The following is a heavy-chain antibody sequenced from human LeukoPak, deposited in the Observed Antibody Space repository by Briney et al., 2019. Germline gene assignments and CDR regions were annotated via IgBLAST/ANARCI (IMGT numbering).Heavy chain of an antibody. CDR1: GGSISSGGYS. CDR3: ARATATYYYDSSEYYFDY. CDR2: IYHSGST. Sequence: SQTLSLTCAVSGGSISSGGYSWSWIRQPPGKGLEWIVYIYHSGSTYYNPSLKSRVTISVDRSKNQFSLKLSSVTAADTAVYYCARATATYYYDSSEYYFDYWGQGTLVTVSS. V-gene: IGHV4-30-2*01. J-gene: IGHJ4*02. D-gene: IGHD3-22*01.